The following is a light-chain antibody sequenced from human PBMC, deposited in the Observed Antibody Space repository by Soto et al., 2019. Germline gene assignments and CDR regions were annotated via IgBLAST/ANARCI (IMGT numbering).Light chain of an antibody. CDR2: GAS. J-gene: IGKJ3*01. Sequence: EIVLTQSPGTLSLSPGERATLSCRASQSVSSSYLAWYQQKPGQAPRLLIYGASSRATGIPDRFSGSGSGTDFTLTISRLEPEDSAVYYCHQYGSSPFTFGPGTKVDIK. CDR1: QSVSSSY. V-gene: IGKV3-20*01. CDR3: HQYGSSPFT.